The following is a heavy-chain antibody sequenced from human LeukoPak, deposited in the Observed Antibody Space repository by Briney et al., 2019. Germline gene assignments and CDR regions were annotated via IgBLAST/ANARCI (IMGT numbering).Heavy chain of an antibody. D-gene: IGHD5/OR15-5a*01. J-gene: IGHJ1*01. CDR1: GFTFSSYW. Sequence: GGSLRLSCAASGFTFSSYWMSWVRLAPGKGLEWVANIKQDGSEKYYVDSVRGRFSISRDNSKNSLYLQMNSLRADDTAVYYCARVITVYNVYEEVAGYFQYWGQGTLVTVSS. CDR3: ARVITVYNVYEEVAGYFQY. V-gene: IGHV3-7*01. CDR2: IKQDGSEK.